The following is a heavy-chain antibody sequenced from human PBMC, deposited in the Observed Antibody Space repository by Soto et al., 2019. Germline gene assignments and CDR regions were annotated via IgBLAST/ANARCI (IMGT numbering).Heavy chain of an antibody. CDR3: ARDKITGLFDY. D-gene: IGHD2-8*02. CDR2: INHSGST. CDR1: GGSFSGYY. J-gene: IGHJ4*02. V-gene: IGHV4-34*01. Sequence: QVQLQQWGAGLLKTSETLSLTCAVYGGSFSGYYWTWIRQPPGTGLEWIGEINHSGSTNYNPSLNRRVTISVGTSKNQFSLKLTSVTAADTAVYYCARDKITGLFDYWGQGTLVTVSS.